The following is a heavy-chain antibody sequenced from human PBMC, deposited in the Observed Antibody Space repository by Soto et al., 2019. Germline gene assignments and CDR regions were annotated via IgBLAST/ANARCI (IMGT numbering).Heavy chain of an antibody. J-gene: IGHJ6*02. V-gene: IGHV3-11*04. CDR2: ISSSGSTI. CDR3: ARDRSGAYSSSWFYYYGMDV. Sequence: PGGSLRLSCAASGCTFSDYYMSWIRQAPGKGLEWVSYISSSGSTIYYADSAKGRFTISRDNAKNSLYLQMNSLRAEDTAVYYCARDRSGAYSSSWFYYYGMDVWGQGTTVTVSS. CDR1: GCTFSDYY. D-gene: IGHD6-13*01.